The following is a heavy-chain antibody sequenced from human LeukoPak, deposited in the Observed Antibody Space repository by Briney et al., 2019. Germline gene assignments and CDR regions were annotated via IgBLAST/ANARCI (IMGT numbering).Heavy chain of an antibody. V-gene: IGHV4-59*01. D-gene: IGHD2-15*01. CDR3: ARGGSALDY. J-gene: IGHJ4*02. CDR1: GGSLSTYY. CDR2: LYHTEST. Sequence: SEPLSHTRTLSGGSLSTYYWCWIRQPPGKGLDWIGSLYHTESTNYSPSLRSRFTVYLDTSENQLSLRLISVSAAHTAVYYFARGGSALDYWGRGTLLSVSS.